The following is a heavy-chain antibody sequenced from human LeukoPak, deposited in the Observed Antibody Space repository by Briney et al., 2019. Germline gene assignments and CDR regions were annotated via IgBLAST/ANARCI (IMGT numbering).Heavy chain of an antibody. J-gene: IGHJ3*02. CDR2: IYPGDSDT. V-gene: IGHV5-51*01. Sequence: GESLKISCKGSGYSFTSYWIGWVRQMPGKGLEWMGIIYPGDSDTRYSPSFQGQVTISADKSISTAYLQWSSLKASDTAMYYCARHYSSSWYGLDAFDIWGQGTMVTVSS. CDR1: GYSFTSYW. D-gene: IGHD6-13*01. CDR3: ARHYSSSWYGLDAFDI.